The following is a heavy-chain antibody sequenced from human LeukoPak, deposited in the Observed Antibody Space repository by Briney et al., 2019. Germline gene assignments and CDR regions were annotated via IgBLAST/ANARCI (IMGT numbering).Heavy chain of an antibody. CDR3: ARSGVFTGYDAFDI. CDR2: INHSGST. D-gene: IGHD6-13*01. Sequence: SETLSLTCAVYGGSFSGYYWSWIRQPPGKGLEWIGEINHSGSTNYNPSLKSRVTISVDTSKNQFSLKLSSVTAADTAVYYCARSGVFTGYDAFDIWGQGTRVTVSS. V-gene: IGHV4-34*01. CDR1: GGSFSGYY. J-gene: IGHJ3*02.